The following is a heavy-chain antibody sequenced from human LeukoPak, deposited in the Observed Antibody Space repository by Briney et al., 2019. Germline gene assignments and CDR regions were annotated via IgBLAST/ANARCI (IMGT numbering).Heavy chain of an antibody. Sequence: TGGSLRLSCAASGFSFSNYGMNWVRQAPGKGLEWVSSISSSSSYIYYADSVKGRFTISRDNAKNSLYLQMNSLRAEDTALYYCARERNYDSSPFDYWGQGTLVTVSS. J-gene: IGHJ4*02. CDR2: ISSSSSYI. D-gene: IGHD3-22*01. CDR3: ARERNYDSSPFDY. CDR1: GFSFSNYG. V-gene: IGHV3-21*04.